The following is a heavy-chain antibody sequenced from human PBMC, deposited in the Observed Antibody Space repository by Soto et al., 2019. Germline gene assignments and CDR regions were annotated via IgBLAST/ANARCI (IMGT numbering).Heavy chain of an antibody. CDR1: GFTFRKFW. Sequence: GGALRLSCAASGFTFRKFWMHWVRQVPGKGPVWVSYISSDGTTTDYADSVKGRFTISRDNAKDTLYLQMDSLRAEDTAVYYCAIQDCTNDVCLEAAVTVGGALESWGQGTLVTVSS. V-gene: IGHV3-74*01. CDR2: ISSDGTTT. CDR3: AIQDCTNDVCLEAAVTVGGALES. D-gene: IGHD2-8*01. J-gene: IGHJ1*01.